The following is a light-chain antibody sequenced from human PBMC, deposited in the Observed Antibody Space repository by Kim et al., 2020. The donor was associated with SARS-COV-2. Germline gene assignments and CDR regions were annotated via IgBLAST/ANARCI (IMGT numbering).Light chain of an antibody. Sequence: RATINCKSSQSLLYSSNNKNKLAWYQQKPGQPPTLLIYWASTRESGVPDRFSGSGSGTDFTLTISSLQAEDVAVYYCQQYYSAPYTFGQGTKLEI. CDR1: QSLLYSSNNKNK. V-gene: IGKV4-1*01. J-gene: IGKJ2*01. CDR2: WAS. CDR3: QQYYSAPYT.